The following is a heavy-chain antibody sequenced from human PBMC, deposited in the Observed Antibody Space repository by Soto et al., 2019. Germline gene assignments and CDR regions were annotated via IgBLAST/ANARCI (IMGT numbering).Heavy chain of an antibody. J-gene: IGHJ6*02. Sequence: SETLSLTCTVSGGSISSSSYYWGWIRQPPGKGLEWIGSIYYSGSTYYNPSLKSRVTISVDTSKNQFSLKLSSVTAADTAVYYCATSDFYGSGSGVGYYNYYGMDVWVQGTSVT. D-gene: IGHD3-10*01. CDR2: IYYSGST. V-gene: IGHV4-39*01. CDR1: GGSISSSSYY. CDR3: ATSDFYGSGSGVGYYNYYGMDV.